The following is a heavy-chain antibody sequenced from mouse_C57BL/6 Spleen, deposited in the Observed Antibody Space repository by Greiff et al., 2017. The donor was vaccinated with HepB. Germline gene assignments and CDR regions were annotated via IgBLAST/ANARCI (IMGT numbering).Heavy chain of an antibody. Sequence: VQLQQSGPELVKPGASVKISCKASGYAFSSSWMNWVKQRPGKGLEWLGRIYPGDGDTNYNGKFKGKATLTADKSSSTAYMQLSSLTSEDSAVYCCAREVLRPNAMDDWGQGTSVTVSS. CDR1: GYAFSSSW. D-gene: IGHD1-2*01. J-gene: IGHJ4*01. V-gene: IGHV1-82*01. CDR2: IYPGDGDT. CDR3: AREVLRPNAMDD.